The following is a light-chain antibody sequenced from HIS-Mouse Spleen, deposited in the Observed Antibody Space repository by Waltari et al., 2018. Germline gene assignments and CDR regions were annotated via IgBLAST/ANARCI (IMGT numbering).Light chain of an antibody. CDR2: EGS. CDR1: SSDVGSYNL. V-gene: IGLV2-23*01. J-gene: IGLJ2*01. Sequence: QSALTQPASVSGSPGQSITISCTGTSSDVGSYNLVSWYHQHPGKAPKLMIYEGSKRPSGVSNRFSGSKSANTASLTISGLQAEDEADYYCCSYAGSSTYVVFGGGTKLTVL. CDR3: CSYAGSSTYVV.